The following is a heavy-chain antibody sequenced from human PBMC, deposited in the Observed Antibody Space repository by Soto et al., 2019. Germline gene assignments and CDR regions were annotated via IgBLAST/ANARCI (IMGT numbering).Heavy chain of an antibody. CDR1: GFTFDDYA. CDR3: AKDMGYCTNGVCYTFDY. J-gene: IGHJ4*02. D-gene: IGHD2-8*01. Sequence: GGSLRLSCAASGFTFDDYAMHWVRQAPGKGLEWVSGISWNSGSIGYADSVKGRFTISRDNAKNSLYLQMNSLRAEDTALYYCAKDMGYCTNGVCYTFDYWGQGTLVTVSS. V-gene: IGHV3-9*01. CDR2: ISWNSGSI.